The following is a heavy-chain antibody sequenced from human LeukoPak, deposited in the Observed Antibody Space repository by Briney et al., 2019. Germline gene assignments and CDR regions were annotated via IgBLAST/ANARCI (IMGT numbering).Heavy chain of an antibody. CDR3: ARGRDGYNFDAFDI. CDR1: GGSISSYY. CDR2: VYYTGST. D-gene: IGHD5-24*01. J-gene: IGHJ3*02. Sequence: SETLSLTCSVSGGSISSYYWSWIRQPPGKGLEWIGYVYYTGSTYYNPSLKSRITISLDTSKKHFSLKLGSVTAADTAVYYCARGRDGYNFDAFDIWGQGTMVTVSS. V-gene: IGHV4-59*08.